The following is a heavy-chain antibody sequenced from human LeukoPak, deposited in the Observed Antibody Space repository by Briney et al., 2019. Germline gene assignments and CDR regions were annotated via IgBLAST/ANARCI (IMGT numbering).Heavy chain of an antibody. J-gene: IGHJ4*02. CDR3: AKDRAATGDFDY. Sequence: QPGGSLRLSCAASGFTFNSYALTWVRQAPGKGLESVSTISGSGGSTFYAGSVKGRFTSSRDNSKNTLYLQMNTVRAEDTAVYDCAKDRAATGDFDYWGQGTLVTVSS. CDR2: ISGSGGST. V-gene: IGHV3-23*01. D-gene: IGHD1-26*01. CDR1: GFTFNSYA.